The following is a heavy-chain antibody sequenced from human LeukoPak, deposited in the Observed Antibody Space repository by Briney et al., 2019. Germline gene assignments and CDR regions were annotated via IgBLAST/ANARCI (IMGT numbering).Heavy chain of an antibody. D-gene: IGHD6-19*01. Sequence: PGGSLRLSCAASGFTFSSYAMHWVRQAPGKGLEWVAVISYDGSNKYYADSVKGRFTISRDNSKNTLYLQMNSLRAEDTAVYYCARDLYRYSSGWYVLDYWGQGTLVTVSS. V-gene: IGHV3-30*04. CDR1: GFTFSSYA. CDR2: ISYDGSNK. CDR3: ARDLYRYSSGWYVLDY. J-gene: IGHJ4*02.